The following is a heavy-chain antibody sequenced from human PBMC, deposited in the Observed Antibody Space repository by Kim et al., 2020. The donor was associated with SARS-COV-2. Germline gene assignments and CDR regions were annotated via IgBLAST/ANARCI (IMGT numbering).Heavy chain of an antibody. V-gene: IGHV4-59*08. D-gene: IGHD2-2*02. J-gene: IGHJ4*02. Sequence: SVNYNPSLKSRVTNSADTSKKQFSLNLTSVTAADTAVYFCARRYIGYFDLWGQGTLVTVSS. CDR2: SV. CDR3: ARRYIGYFDL.